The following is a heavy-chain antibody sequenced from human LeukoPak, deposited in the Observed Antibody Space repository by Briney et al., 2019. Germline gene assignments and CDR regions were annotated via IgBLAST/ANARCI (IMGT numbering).Heavy chain of an antibody. D-gene: IGHD5-18*01. CDR3: ARDSGYSFGLSYYHYGMDV. J-gene: IGHJ6*02. Sequence: GGSLRLSCAASGFTFDDYGMNWVRQAPGKGLEWVSSISSSSSYIYDADSVKGRFTISRDNAKNSLYLQMNSLRAEDTAVYYCARDSGYSFGLSYYHYGMDVWGQGTTVTVSS. CDR1: GFTFDDYG. V-gene: IGHV3-21*01. CDR2: ISSSSSYI.